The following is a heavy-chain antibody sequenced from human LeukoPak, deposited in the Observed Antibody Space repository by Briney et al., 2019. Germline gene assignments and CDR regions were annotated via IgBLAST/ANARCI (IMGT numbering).Heavy chain of an antibody. V-gene: IGHV3-21*01. Sequence: GGSLRLSCAASGCTFSSYSMNWVRKAPGKGLEWVSSISSSSNYKYYADSVKGRFTISRDNAKNSLYLQMNGLRAEDTAVYYCARDPYSYEYYFDYWGQGTLVTVSS. CDR3: ARDPYSYEYYFDY. D-gene: IGHD5-18*01. CDR2: ISSSSNYK. J-gene: IGHJ4*02. CDR1: GCTFSSYS.